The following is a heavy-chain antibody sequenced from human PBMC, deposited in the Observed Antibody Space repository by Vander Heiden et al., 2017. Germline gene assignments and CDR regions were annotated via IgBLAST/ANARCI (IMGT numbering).Heavy chain of an antibody. CDR2: IYHSGST. J-gene: IGHJ1*01. V-gene: IGHV4-30-2*01. CDR3: ASNYYDSSGYYPAVYFQH. Sequence: QLQLQESGSGLVKPSQTLSLTCAVSGGSISRGGYSWSWIRQPPGKGLEWIGYIYHSGSTYYNPSLKSRVTISVDRSKNQFSLKLSSVTAADTAVYYCASNYYDSSGYYPAVYFQHWGQGTLVTVSS. CDR1: GGSISRGGYS. D-gene: IGHD3-22*01.